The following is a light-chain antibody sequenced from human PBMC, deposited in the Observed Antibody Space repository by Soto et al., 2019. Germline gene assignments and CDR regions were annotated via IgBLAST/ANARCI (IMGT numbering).Light chain of an antibody. J-gene: IGKJ1*01. CDR3: QQYGSSSWT. CDR1: QGMSSAY. Sequence: EIVLTQSPDILSLSPGERATLSCRASQGMSSAYLAWFQQKPGQAPTLLIYGASTRATGIPDRFSGSGSGTDFTLTISRLEPEDFALYYCQQYGSSSWTFGQGTKVEIK. CDR2: GAS. V-gene: IGKV3-20*01.